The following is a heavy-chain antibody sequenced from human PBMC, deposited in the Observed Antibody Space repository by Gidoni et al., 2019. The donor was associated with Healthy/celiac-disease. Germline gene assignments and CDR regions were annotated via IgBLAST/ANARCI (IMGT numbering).Heavy chain of an antibody. J-gene: IGHJ3*02. CDR3: ARDAHYYAGAFDI. CDR2: IYYSGST. V-gene: IGHV4-31*02. Sequence: QFQLQASVPGLVNPSQTLSLTWTVSVGSISSCGYYWSWIRQHPGKGLEWIGYIYYSGSTYYNPSVKSRGTISVDTSKNQFCLKLSSVTAEDTAVYYCARDAHYYAGAFDIWGQGTMVTVSS. CDR1: VGSISSCGYY. D-gene: IGHD3-10*01.